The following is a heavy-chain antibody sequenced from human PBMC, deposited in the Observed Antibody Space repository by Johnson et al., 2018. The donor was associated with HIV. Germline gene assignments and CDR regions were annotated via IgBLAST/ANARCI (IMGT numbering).Heavy chain of an antibody. J-gene: IGHJ3*02. CDR1: GFTFNNYP. CDR3: ARDLNSGNYDPWFERWESGAFDI. CDR2: IKQDGSEN. Sequence: VQLVESGGGVVQPGRSLRLSCAVSGFTFNNYPMHWVRQAPGKGLEWVASIKQDGSENYYVDSVKGRFIISRDNAKSSLFLQMNILTAEDTAVYYCARDLNSGNYDPWFERWESGAFDIWGQGTMVTVSS. V-gene: IGHV3-7*03. D-gene: IGHD1-26*01.